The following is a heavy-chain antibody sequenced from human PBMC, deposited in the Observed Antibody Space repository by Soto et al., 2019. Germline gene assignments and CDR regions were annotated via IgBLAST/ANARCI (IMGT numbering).Heavy chain of an antibody. D-gene: IGHD3-3*01. V-gene: IGHV3-48*03. CDR3: EGDRITIIGVVINYYTGMDV. CDR2: ISRRXTI. J-gene: IGHJ6*02. CDR1: GFIFRNYQ. Sequence: GGSLRLSCEASGFIFRNYQVNWVRHAPGKGLEWVSYISRRXTIYHAYSLKGRFTISRANAKNSLDLQMNSMRAEDTAVYYCEGDRITIIGVVINYYTGMDVWAQGPTVTVSS.